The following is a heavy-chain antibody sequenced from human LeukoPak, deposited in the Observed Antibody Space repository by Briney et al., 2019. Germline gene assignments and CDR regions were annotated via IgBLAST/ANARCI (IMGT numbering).Heavy chain of an antibody. J-gene: IGHJ4*02. V-gene: IGHV1-2*02. Sequence: ASVKVSCKASGYTFTGYFMHWVRQAPGQGLAWMGWINPNSGGTNYAQKFQGRVTMTRDTSISTAYMELSRLRSDDTAVYYCAREGDIVVVPAAMMDYWGQGTLVTVSS. CDR1: GYTFTGYF. CDR2: INPNSGGT. D-gene: IGHD2-2*01. CDR3: AREGDIVVVPAAMMDY.